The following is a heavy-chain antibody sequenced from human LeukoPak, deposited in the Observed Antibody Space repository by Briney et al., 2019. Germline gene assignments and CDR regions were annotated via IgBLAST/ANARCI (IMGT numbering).Heavy chain of an antibody. V-gene: IGHV4-4*02. CDR3: AREVSSPYTNWIVVVISPPSYFDY. D-gene: IGHD3-22*01. CDR2: IYHSGST. J-gene: IGHJ4*02. CDR1: GASINSSNW. Sequence: SETLSLTCAVSGASINSSNWWSWVRQSPGKGLEWIGEIYHSGSTYYNPSLKSRVTISVDTSKNQFSLKLSSVTAADTAVYYCAREVSSPYTNWIVVVISPPSYFDYWGQGTLVTVSS.